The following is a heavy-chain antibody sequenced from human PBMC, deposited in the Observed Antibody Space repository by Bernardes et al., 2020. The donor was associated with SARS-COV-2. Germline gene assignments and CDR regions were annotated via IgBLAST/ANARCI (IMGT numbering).Heavy chain of an antibody. CDR3: ARDSQPSGSYRYYHIMDA. CDR2: IYINGST. V-gene: IGHV4-61*09. J-gene: IGHJ6*02. CDR1: GGSISNGSHC. Sequence: TLSLTCTVSGGSISNGSHCWNWIRQPAGKGLEWIGHIYINGSTSYNPSLKSRVAISVHTSKNQFSLKLSSVTAADTAVYFCARDSQPSGSYRYYHIMDAWGQGTTVTVSS. D-gene: IGHD3-16*02.